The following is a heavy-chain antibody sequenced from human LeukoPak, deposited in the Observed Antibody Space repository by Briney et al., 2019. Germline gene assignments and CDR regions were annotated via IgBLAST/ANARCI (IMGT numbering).Heavy chain of an antibody. D-gene: IGHD3-10*01. J-gene: IGHJ4*02. Sequence: PSETLSLTCAVYGGSFSGYYWSWIRHPPGKGLEWIGEINQSGSTNYNPSLKSRVTISKDTSKNQFSLKLNSVTAADTAVYYCAINDGSGSYYKSDYWGQGTLVTVSS. CDR1: GGSFSGYY. V-gene: IGHV4-34*01. CDR3: AINDGSGSYYKSDY. CDR2: INQSGST.